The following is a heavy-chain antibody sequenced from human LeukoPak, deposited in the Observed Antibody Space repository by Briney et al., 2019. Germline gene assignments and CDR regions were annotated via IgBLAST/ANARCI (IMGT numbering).Heavy chain of an antibody. CDR3: AASPDCSGGSCFPNWFDP. V-gene: IGHV3-21*01. D-gene: IGHD2-15*01. CDR2: ISSSSSYI. CDR1: GFTFSSYS. J-gene: IGHJ5*02. Sequence: GGSLRLSRAASGFTFSSYSMNWVRQAPGKGLEWVSSISSSSSYIYYADSVKGRFTISRDNAKNSLYLQMNSLRAEDTAVYYCAASPDCSGGSCFPNWFDPWGQGTLVTVSS.